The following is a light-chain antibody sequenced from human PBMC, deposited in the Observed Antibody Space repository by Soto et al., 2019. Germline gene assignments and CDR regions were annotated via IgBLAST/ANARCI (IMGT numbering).Light chain of an antibody. CDR2: EGS. V-gene: IGLV2-23*01. CDR3: CSYAGGSTVV. CDR1: SSDVGSYNL. J-gene: IGLJ2*01. Sequence: QSALTQPASVSGSPGQTITISCTGTSSDVGSYNLVSWYQQHPGKARQLRIYEGSKRPSGVSNRFSGSKSGNTASLTISGLQAEDEADYYCCSYAGGSTVVFGGGTELTVL.